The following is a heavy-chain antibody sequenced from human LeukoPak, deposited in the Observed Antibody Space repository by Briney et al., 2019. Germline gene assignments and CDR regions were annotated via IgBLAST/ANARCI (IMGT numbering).Heavy chain of an antibody. CDR3: ARAFCSSTSCGGWFDP. D-gene: IGHD2-2*01. Sequence: SGGSLRLSCAASGFTFSGYWMSWVRQAPGKGLEWVANIKQDGSEKYYVDSVKGRFTISRDNAKNSLYLQMNSLRAEDTAVYYCARAFCSSTSCGGWFDPWGQGTLVTVSS. CDR2: IKQDGSEK. V-gene: IGHV3-7*01. J-gene: IGHJ5*02. CDR1: GFTFSGYW.